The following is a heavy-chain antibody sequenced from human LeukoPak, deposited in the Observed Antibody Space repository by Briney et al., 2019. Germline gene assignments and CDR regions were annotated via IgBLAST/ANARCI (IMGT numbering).Heavy chain of an antibody. D-gene: IGHD6-13*01. J-gene: IGHJ4*02. V-gene: IGHV5-51*01. CDR2: IYPGDSDT. CDR3: ARVAAAGTGSYYFDY. Sequence: GESLKISCKGSGYSFTSYWIGWVRQMPGKGLERMGIIYPGDSDTRYSPSFQGQVTISADKSISTAYLQWSSLKASDTAMYYCARVAAAGTGSYYFDYWGQGTLVTVSS. CDR1: GYSFTSYW.